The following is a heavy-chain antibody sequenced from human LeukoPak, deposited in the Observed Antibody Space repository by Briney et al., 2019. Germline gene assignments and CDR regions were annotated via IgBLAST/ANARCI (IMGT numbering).Heavy chain of an antibody. J-gene: IGHJ6*03. CDR3: ARAYYYYMDV. V-gene: IGHV4-59*01. Sequence: SETLSLTCTVSGGSISSYYWSWTRQPPGKGLEWIGKIDHSGRTYYNPSLKSRVTISVDTSKNQFSLKLSSVTAADTAVYYCARAYYYYMDVWGKGTTVTISS. CDR2: IDHSGRT. CDR1: GGSISSYY.